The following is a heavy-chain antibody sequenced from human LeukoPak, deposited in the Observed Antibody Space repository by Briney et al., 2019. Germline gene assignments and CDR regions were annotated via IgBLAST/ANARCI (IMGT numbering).Heavy chain of an antibody. J-gene: IGHJ4*02. Sequence: GRSLRLSCAASGFTFDDYAMHWVRQAPGKGLEWVSGISWNSGSIGYADSVKGRFTISRDNAKNSLYLQMNSLRAEDTALHYCAKEGKDLDDFDYWGQGTLVTVSS. V-gene: IGHV3-9*01. CDR3: AKEGKDLDDFDY. CDR1: GFTFDDYA. CDR2: ISWNSGSI.